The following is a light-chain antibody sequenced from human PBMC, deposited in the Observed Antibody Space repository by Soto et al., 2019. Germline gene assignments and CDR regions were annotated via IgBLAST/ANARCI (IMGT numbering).Light chain of an antibody. Sequence: QSALTQPASVSGSAGQSITISCTGTSSDVGSYNLVSWYQQHPGKAPKLMIYEGSKRPSGVSNRFSGSKSGNTASLTISGLQAADEADYYCCSYAGSRVFGGGTKLTVL. CDR2: EGS. CDR3: CSYAGSRV. J-gene: IGLJ3*02. V-gene: IGLV2-23*01. CDR1: SSDVGSYNL.